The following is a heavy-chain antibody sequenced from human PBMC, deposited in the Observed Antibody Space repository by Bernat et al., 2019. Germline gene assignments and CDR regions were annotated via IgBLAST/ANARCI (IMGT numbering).Heavy chain of an antibody. Sequence: QVQLVESGGGVVQPGRSLRLSCAASGFTFSSYAMHWVRQAPGKGLEWVAVISYDGSNKYYADSVKGRFTISRDNSKNMLYLQMNSLRAEDTAFYYCARDLAAAGGLDYWGQGTLVTVSS. CDR2: ISYDGSNK. CDR1: GFTFSSYA. J-gene: IGHJ4*02. CDR3: ARDLAAAGGLDY. V-gene: IGHV3-30-3*01. D-gene: IGHD6-13*01.